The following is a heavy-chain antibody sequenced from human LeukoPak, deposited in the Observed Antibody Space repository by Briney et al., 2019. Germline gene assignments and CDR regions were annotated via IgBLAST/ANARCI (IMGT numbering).Heavy chain of an antibody. V-gene: IGHV4-34*01. J-gene: IGHJ2*01. D-gene: IGHD4-11*01. Sequence: PSETLSLTCAVYGGSFSGYYWSWIRQPPGKGLEWIGEINHSGSTNYNPSLKSRVTISVDTSKNQFSLKLSSVTAADTAVYYCARWVYSNYDPYWYFDLWGRGTLVTVSS. CDR1: GGSFSGYY. CDR2: INHSGST. CDR3: ARWVYSNYDPYWYFDL.